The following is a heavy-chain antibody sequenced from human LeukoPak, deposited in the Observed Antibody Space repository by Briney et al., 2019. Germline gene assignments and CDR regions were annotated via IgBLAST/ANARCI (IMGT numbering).Heavy chain of an antibody. CDR2: INPSGGST. J-gene: IGHJ4*02. CDR1: GYTFTSYY. D-gene: IGHD3-22*01. Sequence: ASVKVSCKASGYTFTSYYMHWVRQAPGQGREWMGIINPSGGSTSYAQKFQGRVTMTRDMSTSTVYMELSSLRSEDTAVYYCAREARRNYYDSSGPIDYWGQGTLVTVSS. CDR3: AREARRNYYDSSGPIDY. V-gene: IGHV1-46*01.